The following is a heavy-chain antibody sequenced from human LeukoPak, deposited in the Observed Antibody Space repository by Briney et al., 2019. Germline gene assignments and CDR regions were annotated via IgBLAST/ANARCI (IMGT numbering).Heavy chain of an antibody. Sequence: GGSLRLSCAASGFTFSRYWMHWVRQGPGKGLVWVSRIGDDGSTTAYADSVKGRFTISRDNAKNTLYLQMNSLRAEDTAVYYCARASRGNWFDPWGQGTLVTVSS. CDR3: ARASRGNWFDP. D-gene: IGHD3-10*01. V-gene: IGHV3-74*01. CDR2: IGDDGSTT. CDR1: GFTFSRYW. J-gene: IGHJ5*02.